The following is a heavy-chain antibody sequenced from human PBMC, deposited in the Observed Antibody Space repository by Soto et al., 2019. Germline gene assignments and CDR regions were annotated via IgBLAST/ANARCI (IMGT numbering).Heavy chain of an antibody. Sequence: EVQLLESGVGLVQPGGSLRLSCAASGFIFKNQAMCWVRQGRGKGLEWVSCISDSGDETFFLDSVKGRFGISRDNSENTLFLYMSSLTGEDSAIYYCARHGTYRWGHFDYWGQGTLVTVSS. J-gene: IGHJ4*02. D-gene: IGHD3-16*02. CDR1: GFIFKNQA. CDR2: ISDSGDET. CDR3: ARHGTYRWGHFDY. V-gene: IGHV3-23*01.